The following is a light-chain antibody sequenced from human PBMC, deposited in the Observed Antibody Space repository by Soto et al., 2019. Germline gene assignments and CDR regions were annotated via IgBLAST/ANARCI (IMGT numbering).Light chain of an antibody. Sequence: DIVMTQSPDSLAVSLGERATINCKSSQSVLYSSNNKNYLAWFQHKPGQPPKLLIYWASTRESGVPDRFSGSGSGTDFTLTISSLQAEDVAVYYCQQYYNTWTFDQGTKVEIK. J-gene: IGKJ1*01. CDR1: QSVLYSSNNKNY. CDR3: QQYYNTWT. V-gene: IGKV4-1*01. CDR2: WAS.